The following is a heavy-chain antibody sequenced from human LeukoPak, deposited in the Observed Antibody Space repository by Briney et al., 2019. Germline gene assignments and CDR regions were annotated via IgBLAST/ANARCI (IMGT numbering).Heavy chain of an antibody. CDR2: IFGSGGSA. D-gene: IGHD2-15*01. CDR3: AKTTVGYSSGRFPGWPADY. V-gene: IGHV3-23*01. J-gene: IGHJ4*02. CDR1: GFAFGSYA. Sequence: GGSLRLSCTASGFAFGSYAMYWARQAPGKGLEWVSGIFGSGGSAHYADSVKGRFTISRDNSKNTVYLEMNSLGVEDTAVYYCAKTTVGYSSGRFPGWPADYWGQGTLVTVSS.